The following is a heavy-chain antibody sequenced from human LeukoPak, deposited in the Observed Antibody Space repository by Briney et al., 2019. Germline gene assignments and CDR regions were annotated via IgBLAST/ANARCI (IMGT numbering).Heavy chain of an antibody. V-gene: IGHV1-18*04. CDR3: ARVPPSAHQLLSSDY. CDR2: ISANNGET. Sequence: ASVKVSCKASGYTFTNYGISWVRQALGQGLEWMAWISANNGETRYAQNLQGRLTMTTDTSTSTAYMELRSLRPDDTAVYYCARVPPSAHQLLSSDYWGQGTQVTVSS. J-gene: IGHJ4*02. CDR1: GYTFTNYG. D-gene: IGHD2-2*01.